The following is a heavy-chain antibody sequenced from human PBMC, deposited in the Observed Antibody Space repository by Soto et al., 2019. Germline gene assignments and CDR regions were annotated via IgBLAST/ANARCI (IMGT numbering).Heavy chain of an antibody. J-gene: IGHJ5*02. CDR2: IYHSGST. CDR3: ARARRAAAGTRWFDP. Sequence: SETLSLTCAVSGCSLSSSNWWSWARQHPGKGLEWIGEIYHSGSTNYNPSLKSRVTISVDKSKNQFSLKLSSVTAADTAVYYCARARRAAAGTRWFDPWGQGTLVTVSS. D-gene: IGHD6-13*01. V-gene: IGHV4-4*02. CDR1: GCSLSSSNW.